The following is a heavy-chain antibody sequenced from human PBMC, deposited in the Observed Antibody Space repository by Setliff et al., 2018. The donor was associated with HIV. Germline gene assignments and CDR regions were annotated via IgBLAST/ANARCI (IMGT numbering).Heavy chain of an antibody. CDR2: MYYSGNT. CDR3: ARDQSDWFY. J-gene: IGHJ4*02. D-gene: IGHD3-3*01. V-gene: IGHV4-59*01. Sequence: SETLSLTCTVSGVSISNYYWSWIRQPPGKGLEWIGHMYYSGNTNYNPSLKSRVTISVDTSKSQFSLKLNSVTAADTAVYYCARDQSDWFYWGQGTPVTVSS. CDR1: GVSISNYY.